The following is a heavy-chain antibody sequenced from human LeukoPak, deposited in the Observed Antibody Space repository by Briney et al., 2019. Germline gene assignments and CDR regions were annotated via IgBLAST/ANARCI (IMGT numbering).Heavy chain of an antibody. CDR2: INAGNGNT. D-gene: IGHD6-13*01. Sequence: ASVKVSCKASGYTFTSYGISWVRQAPGQRLEWMGWINAGNGNTKYSQKFQGRVTITRDTSASTAYMEPSSLRSEDTAVYYCARVAGQQLVFYDYWGQGTLVTVSS. CDR1: GYTFTSYG. V-gene: IGHV1-3*01. CDR3: ARVAGQQLVFYDY. J-gene: IGHJ4*02.